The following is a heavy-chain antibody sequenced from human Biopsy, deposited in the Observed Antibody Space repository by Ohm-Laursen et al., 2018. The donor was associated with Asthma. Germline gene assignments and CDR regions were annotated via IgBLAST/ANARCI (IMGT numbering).Heavy chain of an antibody. J-gene: IGHJ4*02. CDR3: ASDFPKDYVRYNFQF. Sequence: ASVKVSCKISGYSLTDLSMHWVRQAPGQGLEWMGGIDYEEGGTVNARRVQGRVTMTEDTSTDTAYMELSSLSSDDTAVYYCASDFPKDYVRYNFQFWGQGTLVTVSS. CDR1: GYSLTDLS. D-gene: IGHD4-17*01. V-gene: IGHV1-24*01. CDR2: IDYEEGGT.